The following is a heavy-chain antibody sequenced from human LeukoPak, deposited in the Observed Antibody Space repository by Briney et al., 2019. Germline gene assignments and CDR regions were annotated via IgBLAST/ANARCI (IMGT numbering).Heavy chain of an antibody. V-gene: IGHV4-59*01. D-gene: IGHD6-6*01. CDR1: GGPIDSFY. J-gene: IGHJ4*02. CDR2: IYYDGTT. CDR3: AGYSDSSVDF. Sequence: SETLSLTCTVSGGPIDSFYWSWIRPPPGKGLEWIAYIYYDGTTMYNPSLKSRVTISIDTSRKQFSLKVTSVTAADTAVYYCAGYSDSSVDFWGQGTLVTVSP.